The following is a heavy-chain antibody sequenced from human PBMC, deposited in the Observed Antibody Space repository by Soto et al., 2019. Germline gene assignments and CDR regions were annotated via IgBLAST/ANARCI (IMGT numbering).Heavy chain of an antibody. CDR2: ISSSGSTI. J-gene: IGHJ4*02. CDR1: GFTFSDYY. Sequence: PGGSLRLSCAASGFTFSDYYMSWIRQAPGKGLEWVSYISSSGSTIYYADSVKGRFTISRDNAKNSLYLQMNSLRAEDTAVYYCARVSVLMVYDMDYWGQGTLVTVSS. V-gene: IGHV3-11*01. CDR3: ARVSVLMVYDMDY. D-gene: IGHD2-8*01.